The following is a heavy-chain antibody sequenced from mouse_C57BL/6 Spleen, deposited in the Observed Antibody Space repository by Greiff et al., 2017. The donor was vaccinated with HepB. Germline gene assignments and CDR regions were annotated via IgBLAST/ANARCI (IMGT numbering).Heavy chain of an antibody. CDR1: GYTFTSYW. D-gene: IGHD2-1*01. CDR2: IYPGSGST. J-gene: IGHJ4*01. Sequence: QVQLQQPGAELVKPGASVKMSCKASGYTFTSYWITWVKQRPGQGLEWIGDIYPGSGSTNYNEKFKSKATLTVDTSSSTAYMQLSSLTSEDSAVYYCARGGNYVEAMDYWGQGTSVTVSS. CDR3: ARGGNYVEAMDY. V-gene: IGHV1-55*01.